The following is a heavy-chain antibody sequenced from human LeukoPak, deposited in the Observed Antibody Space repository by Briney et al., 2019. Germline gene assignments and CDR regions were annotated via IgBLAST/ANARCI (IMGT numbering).Heavy chain of an antibody. CDR1: GFTFSSYA. CDR3: AKDLESMGRGVIGGAFDI. V-gene: IGHV3-23*01. J-gene: IGHJ3*02. D-gene: IGHD3-10*01. Sequence: GGSLRLSCAASGFTFSSYAMSWVRQAPGKGLEWVSAISGSGGSTYYADSVKGRCTISRDNSKNTLYLQMNSLRAEDTAVYYCAKDLESMGRGVIGGAFDIWGQGTMVTVSS. CDR2: ISGSGGST.